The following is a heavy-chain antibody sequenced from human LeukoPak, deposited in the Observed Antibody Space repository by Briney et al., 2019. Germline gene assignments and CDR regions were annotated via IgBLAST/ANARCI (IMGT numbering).Heavy chain of an antibody. D-gene: IGHD3-16*02. CDR3: ATDRLFTYYDYVWGSYRY. CDR2: FDPEDGEA. V-gene: IGHV1-24*01. Sequence: ASVKVSCKVSGYTLTELSMHWVRQAPGKGLEWMGGFDPEDGEAIYAQKFQGRVTMTEDTSTDTAYMELSSLRSEDTAVYYCATDRLFTYYDYVWGSYRYWGQGTLVTVSS. J-gene: IGHJ4*02. CDR1: GYTLTELS.